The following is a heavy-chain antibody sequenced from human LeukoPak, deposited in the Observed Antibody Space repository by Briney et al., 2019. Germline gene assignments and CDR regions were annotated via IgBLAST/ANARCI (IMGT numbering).Heavy chain of an antibody. CDR2: INPNSGVA. D-gene: IGHD5-12*01. V-gene: IGHV1-2*02. J-gene: IGHJ4*02. CDR1: RYTFTGYY. Sequence: EASVKVSCKTSRYTFTGYYIHWVRQAPGQGLEWMGWINPNSGVANYAQRFQSRVTMTRDTSISTAYMELTKLISDDTAVYYCARSSITTIPNFDYWGQGTLVTVSS. CDR3: ARSSITTIPNFDY.